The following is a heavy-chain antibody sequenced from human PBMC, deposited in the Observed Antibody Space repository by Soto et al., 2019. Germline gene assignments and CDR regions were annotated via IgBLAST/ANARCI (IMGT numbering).Heavy chain of an antibody. Sequence: SSETLSLTCGVSGYSITSGFYWGWVRQSPGKGLEWIGTISYSAKTFYNPSLASRFSMAVDSSKNQFSLRLTSVTAADPALYYCTRGAGAPWVRFDSWGRGILVTVSS. J-gene: IGHJ4*02. V-gene: IGHV4-38-2*01. CDR1: GYSITSGFY. D-gene: IGHD3-16*01. CDR3: TRGAGAPWVRFDS. CDR2: ISYSAKT.